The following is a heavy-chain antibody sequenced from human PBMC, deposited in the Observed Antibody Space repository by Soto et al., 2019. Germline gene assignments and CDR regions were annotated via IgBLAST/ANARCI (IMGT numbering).Heavy chain of an antibody. CDR3: ARVHSSSYHYFDY. J-gene: IGHJ4*02. Sequence: AMHWVRQAPGKGLEWVAVVSHDGRNTHYADSVKVRFTISRDNSKNTLYLQMSSLRAEDTAVYYCARVHSSSYHYFDYWGQGTVVTVSS. V-gene: IGHV3-33*05. D-gene: IGHD6-13*01. CDR1: A. CDR2: VSHDGRNT.